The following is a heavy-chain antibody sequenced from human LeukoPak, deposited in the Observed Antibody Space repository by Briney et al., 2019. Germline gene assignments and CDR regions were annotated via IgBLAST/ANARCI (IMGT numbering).Heavy chain of an antibody. D-gene: IGHD1-26*01. Sequence: SGGSLRLSCAASGFTFSSYAMSWVRQAPGKGLEWVSAISGSGGSTYYADSVKGRFTISRDNSKNTLYLQMNSLRAEDTAVYYCAKVGGNYYGMDVWGQGTTVTVSS. CDR1: GFTFSSYA. CDR2: ISGSGGST. CDR3: AKVGGNYYGMDV. V-gene: IGHV3-23*01. J-gene: IGHJ6*02.